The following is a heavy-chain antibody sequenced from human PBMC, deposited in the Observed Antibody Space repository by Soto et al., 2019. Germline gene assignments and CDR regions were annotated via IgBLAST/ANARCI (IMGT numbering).Heavy chain of an antibody. J-gene: IGHJ6*02. V-gene: IGHV3-21*01. CDR1: GFTFSSYS. CDR2: ISSSSSYI. D-gene: IGHD3-10*01. Sequence: GGSLRLSCAASGFTFSSYSMNWVSQAPGKGLEWVSSISSSSSYIYYADSVKGRFTISRGNAKNSLYLQMNSLRAEDTAVYYCAREGGSGSYYNYYYYGMDVWGQGTTVTVSS. CDR3: AREGGSGSYYNYYYYGMDV.